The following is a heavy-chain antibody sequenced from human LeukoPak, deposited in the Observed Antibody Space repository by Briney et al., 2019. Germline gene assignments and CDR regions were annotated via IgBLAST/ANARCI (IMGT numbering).Heavy chain of an antibody. CDR1: GFAFRSYW. D-gene: IGHD2/OR15-2a*01. CDR2: IRPDGSGK. Sequence: GGSLRLSCAASGFAFRSYWMTWVRQAPGKGLERVANIRPDGSGKNYVDSVKGRFTISRDNANNALFLQMKGLRVEDTAVYYCSSQPAVLDLDCWGQGALVTVSS. CDR3: SSQPAVLDLDC. J-gene: IGHJ4*02. V-gene: IGHV3-7*01.